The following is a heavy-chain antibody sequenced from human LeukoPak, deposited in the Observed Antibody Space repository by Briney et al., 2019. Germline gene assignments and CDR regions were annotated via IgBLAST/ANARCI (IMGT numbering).Heavy chain of an antibody. V-gene: IGHV4-59*08. J-gene: IGHJ4*02. Sequence: SETLSLTCTVSGGSISSYYRSWIRQPPGKGLEWIGYIYYSGSTTYNPSLKSRVTISVATSKNQFSLKLSSVTAADTAVYYCARLTSAYYDILTGYYTGGGIDYWGQGTLVTVYS. CDR2: IYYSGST. D-gene: IGHD3-9*01. CDR1: GGSISSYY. CDR3: ARLTSAYYDILTGYYTGGGIDY.